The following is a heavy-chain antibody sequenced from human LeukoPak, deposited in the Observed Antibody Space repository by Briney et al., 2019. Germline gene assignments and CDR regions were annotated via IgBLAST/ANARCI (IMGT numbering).Heavy chain of an antibody. D-gene: IGHD2-8*01. J-gene: IGHJ6*03. Sequence: PGGSLRLSCVVSGFKFSDYYMSWIRQAPGKGLEWLSYISGSAKTMYYADSVKGRFTISRDNAKNSLYLQMNSLRADDTAVYYCARSAPDNVIISVVIGVTYYYYHMDVWGKGTTVTISS. V-gene: IGHV3-11*01. CDR1: GFKFSDYY. CDR2: ISGSAKTM. CDR3: ARSAPDNVIISVVIGVTYYYYHMDV.